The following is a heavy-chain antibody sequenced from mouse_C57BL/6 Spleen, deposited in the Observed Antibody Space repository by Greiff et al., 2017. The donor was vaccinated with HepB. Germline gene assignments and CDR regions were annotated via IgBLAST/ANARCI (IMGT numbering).Heavy chain of an antibody. D-gene: IGHD3-2*02. CDR3: ARESSGPNYYAMDY. J-gene: IGHJ4*01. CDR1: GYTFTSYW. V-gene: IGHV1-64*01. Sequence: QVQLQQPGAELVKPGASVKLSCKASGYTFTSYWMHWVKQRPGQGLEWIGMIHPNSGSTNYNEKFKSKATLTVDKSSSTAYMQLSSLTSEDSAVYDCARESSGPNYYAMDYWGQGTSVTVSS. CDR2: IHPNSGST.